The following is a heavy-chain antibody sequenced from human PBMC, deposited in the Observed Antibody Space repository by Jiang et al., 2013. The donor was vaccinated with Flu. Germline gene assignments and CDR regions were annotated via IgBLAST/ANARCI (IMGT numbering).Heavy chain of an antibody. D-gene: IGHD6-13*01. J-gene: IGHJ3*02. CDR2: IYPSDNT. CDR1: GASISSYY. V-gene: IGHV4-4*07. Sequence: GSGLVKPSETLSLTCAVSGASISSYYWSWIRQPAGKGLEWIGRIYPSDNTNYSPSLKSRVTMSVDTSKNQFSLKLSSVTAADTAVYYCARDYPVTAGRFHRAFDIWGQGTLVTVSS. CDR3: ARDYPVTAGRFHRAFDI.